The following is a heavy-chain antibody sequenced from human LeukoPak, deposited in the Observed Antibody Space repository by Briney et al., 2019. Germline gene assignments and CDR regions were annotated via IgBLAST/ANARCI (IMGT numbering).Heavy chain of an antibody. D-gene: IGHD3-22*01. Sequence: SETLSLTCTVSGGSISSYFWSWIRQPPGKGLEWIGYIYYSGNTYYNPSLKSRVTISEDTSKNQFSLKLSSVTAADTAVYYCARRGTYYYDSSGHGVYYFDYWGQGTLVTVSS. CDR3: ARRGTYYYDSSGHGVYYFDY. V-gene: IGHV4-59*08. J-gene: IGHJ4*02. CDR1: GGSISSYF. CDR2: IYYSGNT.